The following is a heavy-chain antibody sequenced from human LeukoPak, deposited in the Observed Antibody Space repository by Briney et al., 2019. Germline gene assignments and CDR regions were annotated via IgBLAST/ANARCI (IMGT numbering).Heavy chain of an antibody. Sequence: SQTLSLTCTVSGGSISSGSYYWSWIRQPAGKGLEWIGRIYSSGIINYNPSLKSRVTISVDTSKTQFSLKLNSVTAADTAVYYCAGSKMTTVATFDYWGQGASVTVSS. CDR3: AGSKMTTVATFDY. J-gene: IGHJ4*02. CDR2: IYSSGII. CDR1: GGSISSGSYY. V-gene: IGHV4-61*02. D-gene: IGHD4-23*01.